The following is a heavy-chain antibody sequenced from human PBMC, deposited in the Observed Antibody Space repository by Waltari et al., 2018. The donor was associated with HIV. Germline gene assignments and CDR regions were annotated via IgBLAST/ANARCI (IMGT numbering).Heavy chain of an antibody. J-gene: IGHJ4*02. CDR3: ARSMTTVTTAPDY. Sequence: EVQLVESGGGLVKPGGSLRLSCAASGFTFSSYSMNWVRQAPGKGLEWVSSISSSSSYIYYADSVKGRFTISRDNAKNSLYLQMNSLRAEDTAVYYCARSMTTVTTAPDYWGQGTLVTVSS. CDR2: ISSSSSYI. V-gene: IGHV3-21*01. D-gene: IGHD4-17*01. CDR1: GFTFSSYS.